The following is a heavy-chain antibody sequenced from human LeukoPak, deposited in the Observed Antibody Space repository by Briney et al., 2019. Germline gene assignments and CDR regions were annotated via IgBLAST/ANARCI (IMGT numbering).Heavy chain of an antibody. CDR2: ISSSGST. V-gene: IGHV4-61*02. Sequence: SETLSLTCTVSGDSISSGDYYWSWIRQPAGKGLEWIGRISSSGSTNYNPSLKNRVPISVDTSKNQFSLKLSSVTAADTAVYFCARGPYSYDSSGAFDIWGQGTMVTVSS. CDR3: ARGPYSYDSSGAFDI. CDR1: GDSISSGDYY. J-gene: IGHJ3*02. D-gene: IGHD3-22*01.